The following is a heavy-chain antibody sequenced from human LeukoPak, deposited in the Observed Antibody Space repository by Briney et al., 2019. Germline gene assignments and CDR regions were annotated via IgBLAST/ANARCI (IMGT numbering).Heavy chain of an antibody. CDR1: GFTFSTSW. J-gene: IGHJ3*01. V-gene: IGHV3-9*01. CDR2: ISYSSATI. Sequence: PGGSQRLSCEGSGFTFSTSWMHWVRQAPGKGLEWVSGISYSSATIGYVDSVKDRFIISRDNAKNSLYLQMNSIRAEDTALYFCAKDRGGGSQLGDAFDVWGQGTMVSVSS. CDR3: AKDRGGGSQLGDAFDV. D-gene: IGHD2-15*01.